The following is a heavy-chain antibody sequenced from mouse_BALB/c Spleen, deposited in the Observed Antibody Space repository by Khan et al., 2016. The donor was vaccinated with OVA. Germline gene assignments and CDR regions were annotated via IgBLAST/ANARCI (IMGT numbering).Heavy chain of an antibody. J-gene: IGHJ4*01. V-gene: IGHV14-3*02. Sequence: VQLQQSGAELVKPGASVKLSCTASGFNIKDTYMHWVKQRPEQGLEWIGRIDPANGNTQYDPKFQGKATLTADASSNTAYLQLSSLTSEATAVSYCVSRDSYRGDAMDYWGQGTSVTVSS. CDR2: IDPANGNT. CDR3: VSRDSYRGDAMDY. CDR1: GFNIKDTY.